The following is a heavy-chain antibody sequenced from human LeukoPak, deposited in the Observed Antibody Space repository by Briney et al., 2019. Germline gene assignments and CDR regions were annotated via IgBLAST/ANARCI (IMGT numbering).Heavy chain of an antibody. Sequence: SETLSLTCTVSSYSISSGYYWSWIRQPAGKGLEWIGRIYTSGSTNYNPSLKSRVTISLDTPKNQFSLKLSSVTAADTAVYYCARDLGAYGSGVDPWGQGTLVTVSS. CDR2: IYTSGST. CDR1: SYSISSGYY. J-gene: IGHJ5*02. V-gene: IGHV4-61*02. CDR3: ARDLGAYGSGVDP. D-gene: IGHD3-10*01.